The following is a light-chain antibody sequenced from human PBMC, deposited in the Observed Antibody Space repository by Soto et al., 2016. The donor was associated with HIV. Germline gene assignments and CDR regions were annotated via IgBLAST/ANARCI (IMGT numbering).Light chain of an antibody. Sequence: DNQMTQSPSSLYASVGDRVTITCRASQSIATYLHWHQQKPGKAPRLLIYGASTLQNGVPSRFSGSASGREFTLTISSLQSEDFATYYCLQHNGYPRTFGQGTRVDVK. CDR1: QSIATY. J-gene: IGKJ1*01. V-gene: IGKV1-17*01. CDR3: LQHNGYPRT. CDR2: GAS.